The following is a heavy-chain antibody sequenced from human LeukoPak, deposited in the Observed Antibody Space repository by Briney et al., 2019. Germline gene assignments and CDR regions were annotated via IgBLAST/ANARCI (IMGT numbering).Heavy chain of an antibody. Sequence: QPGGSLRLSCAASGFTFTRFAMYWVRQAPGKGLEYVSGIDSIGDSAYYANSVKGRFSISRDNSKNTVYLQMDSLRAEDMAVYYCARADCSSSSCYTVSYWGQGTLVTVSS. D-gene: IGHD2-2*02. V-gene: IGHV3-64*01. CDR2: IDSIGDSA. CDR1: GFTFTRFA. J-gene: IGHJ4*02. CDR3: ARADCSSSSCYTVSY.